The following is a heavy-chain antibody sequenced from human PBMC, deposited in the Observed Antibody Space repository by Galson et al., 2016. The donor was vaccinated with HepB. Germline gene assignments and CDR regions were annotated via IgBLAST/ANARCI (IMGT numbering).Heavy chain of an antibody. Sequence: SLRLSCAASGFTFSTNAMNWVRQAPGKGLEWVAVIEHTEDLKYYVDSVKGRFTISRDNSKNTLYLEMNNLRIEDTAVYYCARDPKHRSGSFSANYMDVWGKGTTVIVSS. CDR2: IEHTEDLK. V-gene: IGHV3-30-3*01. CDR3: ARDPKHRSGSFSANYMDV. J-gene: IGHJ6*03. D-gene: IGHD3-10*01. CDR1: GFTFSTNA.